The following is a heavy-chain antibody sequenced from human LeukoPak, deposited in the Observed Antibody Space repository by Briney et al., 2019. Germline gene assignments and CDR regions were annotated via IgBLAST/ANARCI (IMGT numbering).Heavy chain of an antibody. CDR3: ARELQYHGGFDY. J-gene: IGHJ4*02. Sequence: GGSLRLSCAASGFTFSSYSMNWVRQAPGKGLEWVSSISSSSSYIYYADSGKGRFTISRDNAKNSLYLQMNSLRAEDTAVYYCARELQYHGGFDYWGQGTLVTVSS. D-gene: IGHD4-11*01. V-gene: IGHV3-21*01. CDR2: ISSSSSYI. CDR1: GFTFSSYS.